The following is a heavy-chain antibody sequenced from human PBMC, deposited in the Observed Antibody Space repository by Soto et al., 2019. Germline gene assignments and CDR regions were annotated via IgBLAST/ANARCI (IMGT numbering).Heavy chain of an antibody. CDR2: INRASIYI. D-gene: IGHD4-17*01. J-gene: IGHJ4*02. CDR3: ARRTVTTYHYFDY. CDR1: GFTFSTYD. V-gene: IGHV3-21*01. Sequence: GGSLRLSCVASGFTFSTYDMNWVRQAPGRGLEWVSSINRASIYIYYADSVRGRFTISRDNAKNSLYLQMDSLRVEDTAVYYCARRTVTTYHYFDYWGQGTLVTVS.